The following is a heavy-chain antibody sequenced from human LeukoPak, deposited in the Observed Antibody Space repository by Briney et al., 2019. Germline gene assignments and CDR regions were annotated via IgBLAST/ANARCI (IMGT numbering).Heavy chain of an antibody. Sequence: ASVKVSCKASGYTFTGYYMHWVRQAPGQGLEWMGWINPSTGGTNYAQKFQGWVTMTRDTSINTTYMELSRLRSDDTAVYYCAREIYGSGSGLDYWGQGTLVTVSS. CDR3: AREIYGSGSGLDY. J-gene: IGHJ4*02. V-gene: IGHV1-2*04. D-gene: IGHD3-10*01. CDR1: GYTFTGYY. CDR2: INPSTGGT.